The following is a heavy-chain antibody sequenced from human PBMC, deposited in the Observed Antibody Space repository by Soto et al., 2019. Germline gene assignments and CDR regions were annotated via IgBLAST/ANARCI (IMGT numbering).Heavy chain of an antibody. CDR3: AKPPLVRRVGALSPSV. D-gene: IGHD1-26*01. Sequence: GGSLRLSCVVSEFTFGSNVMSWVRQAPGRRPEWVSAISGSGDSTYYADSVKGRFTISRDNSKNTLFLQMNSLKAEDTAVYYCAKPPLVRRVGALSPSVWGKGTTVTVSS. CDR2: ISGSGDST. V-gene: IGHV3-23*01. CDR1: EFTFGSNV. J-gene: IGHJ6*04.